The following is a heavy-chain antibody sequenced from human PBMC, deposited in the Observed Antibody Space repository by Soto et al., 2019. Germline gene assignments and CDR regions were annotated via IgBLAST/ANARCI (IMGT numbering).Heavy chain of an antibody. CDR2: INPNSGGT. V-gene: IGHV1-2*04. Sequence: ASVKVSCKVSGCTLTELSMHWVRQAPGQGLEWMGWINPNSGGTNYAQNVQGWVTMTRDASISTAYMELSRLRSDDTAVYYCARSMDDFVYYFDSWGQGTLVPVSS. CDR1: GCTLTELS. J-gene: IGHJ4*02. CDR3: ARSMDDFVYYFDS. D-gene: IGHD3-3*01.